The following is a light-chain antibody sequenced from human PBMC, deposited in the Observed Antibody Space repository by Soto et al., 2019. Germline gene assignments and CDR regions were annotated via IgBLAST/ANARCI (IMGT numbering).Light chain of an antibody. CDR3: NSYTTSNTRQIV. J-gene: IGLJ1*01. V-gene: IGLV2-14*01. Sequence: QSALTQPASVSGSPGQXITISCTGTSSDVGGYNYVSWYQQHPGKAPKFMIYDVSNRPSGVSTRFSGSKSGNTASLTISGLQAEDEADYYCNSYTTSNTRQIVFGTGTKVTVL. CDR2: DVS. CDR1: SSDVGGYNY.